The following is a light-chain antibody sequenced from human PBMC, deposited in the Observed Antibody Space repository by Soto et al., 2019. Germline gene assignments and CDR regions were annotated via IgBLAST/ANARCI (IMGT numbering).Light chain of an antibody. CDR3: QQYPGYT. CDR1: PSVSSSY. V-gene: IGKV3-20*01. J-gene: IGKJ2*01. CDR2: GAS. Sequence: EIVLTQSPGTLSLSPGERATLSCRASPSVSSSYLAWYQQKPGQAPRLLIYGASSRATGIPDRFSGSGSGTDFTLTISRLEPEDFAVYYCQQYPGYTFGQGTKMEIK.